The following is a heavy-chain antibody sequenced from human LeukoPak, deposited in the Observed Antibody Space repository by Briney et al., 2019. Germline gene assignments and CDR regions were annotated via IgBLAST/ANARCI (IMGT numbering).Heavy chain of an antibody. J-gene: IGHJ6*02. CDR1: GYTFTSYG. V-gene: IGHV1-18*01. CDR2: ISAYNGNT. Sequence: GASVKVSCKASGYTFTSYGISWVRQAPGQGLEWMGWISAYNGNTNYAQKLQGRVTMTTDTSTSTAYMELRSLRSDDTAVYYCARDGEQQLVLRVPYYPHYGMDVWGQGTTVTVSS. D-gene: IGHD6-13*01. CDR3: ARDGEQQLVLRVPYYPHYGMDV.